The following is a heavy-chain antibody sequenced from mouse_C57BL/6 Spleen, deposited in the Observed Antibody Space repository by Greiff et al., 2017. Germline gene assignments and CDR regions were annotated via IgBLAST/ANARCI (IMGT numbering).Heavy chain of an antibody. J-gene: IGHJ1*03. CDR1: GYTFTGYW. CDR3: ARGTYYGSSPYWYFDV. Sequence: VKLMESGAELMKPGASVKLSCKATGYTFTGYWIEWVKQRPGHGLEWIGEILPGSGSTNYNEKFKGKATFTADTSSNTAYMQLSSLTTEDSAIYYCARGTYYGSSPYWYFDVWGTGTTVTVSS. D-gene: IGHD1-1*01. V-gene: IGHV1-9*01. CDR2: ILPGSGST.